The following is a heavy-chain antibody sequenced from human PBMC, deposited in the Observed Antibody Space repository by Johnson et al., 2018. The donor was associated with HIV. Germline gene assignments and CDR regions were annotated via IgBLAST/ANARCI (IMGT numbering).Heavy chain of an antibody. V-gene: IGHV3-66*01. CDR1: GFTVSSNY. CDR2: IYSGGRT. CDR3: ARDIPQADAFDI. J-gene: IGHJ3*02. D-gene: IGHD2-2*02. Sequence: VQLVESGGGLVQPGGSLRLSCAASGFTVSSNYMSWVRQAPGKGLEWVSVIYSGGRTYYADSVKGRFTISRDNSKNTLYLQMNSLRAEDTAVYYCARDIPQADAFDIWGQGTMVTVSS.